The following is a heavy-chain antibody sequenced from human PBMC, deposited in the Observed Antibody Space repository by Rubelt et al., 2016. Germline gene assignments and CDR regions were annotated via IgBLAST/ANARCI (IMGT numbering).Heavy chain of an antibody. CDR3: ARGDYGDYAQGY. V-gene: IGHV1-18*01. CDR1: GYTFTSYG. Sequence: QVQLVQSGAEVKKPGASVKVSCKASGYTFTSYGISWVRQAPGQGLEWMGWISAYNGNTNFAQKFQGRVTMNRDTSTSTGDMERSSLRSEETAVYYCARGDYGDYAQGYWGQGTLVTGSS. CDR2: ISAYNGNT. D-gene: IGHD4-17*01. J-gene: IGHJ4*02.